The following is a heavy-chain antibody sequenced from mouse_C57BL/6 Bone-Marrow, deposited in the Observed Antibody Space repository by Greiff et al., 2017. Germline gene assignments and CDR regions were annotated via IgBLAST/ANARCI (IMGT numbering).Heavy chain of an antibody. Sequence: QLQLKQSGPELVKPGASVKISCKASGYAFSSSWMNWVKQRPGKGLEWIGRIYPGDGDTNYNGKFKGKATLTADKSSSTADMQLSSLTSEDSAVYFCARRGSHFDYWGQGTTLTVSS. V-gene: IGHV1-82*01. CDR1: GYAFSSSW. CDR2: IYPGDGDT. D-gene: IGHD1-1*01. J-gene: IGHJ2*01. CDR3: ARRGSHFDY.